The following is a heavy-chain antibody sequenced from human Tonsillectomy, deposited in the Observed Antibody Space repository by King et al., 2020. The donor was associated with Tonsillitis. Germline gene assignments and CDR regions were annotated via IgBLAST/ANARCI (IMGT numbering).Heavy chain of an antibody. CDR2: INHSGST. V-gene: IGHV4-34*01. Sequence: VQLQQWGAGLLKPSETLSLTCAVSGGSFSGYYWSWIRQPPGKGLEWIGEINHSGSTNYNPSLKSRVTISVDTSKNQFSLKLSSVTAADTAVYYCARGVRTDNWNQGWFDPWGQGTLVTVSS. CDR1: GGSFSGYY. CDR3: ARGVRTDNWNQGWFDP. J-gene: IGHJ5*02. D-gene: IGHD1-20*01.